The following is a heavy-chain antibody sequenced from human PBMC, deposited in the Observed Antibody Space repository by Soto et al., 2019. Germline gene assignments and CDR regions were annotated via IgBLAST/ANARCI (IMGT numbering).Heavy chain of an antibody. CDR2: ISTNESPT. J-gene: IGHJ3*02. CDR3: VKDRTGAWAFDI. CDR1: GFTFSSYY. D-gene: IGHD1-26*01. V-gene: IGHV3-64D*08. Sequence: GGSLRLSCSASGFTFSSYYFHWVRQAPGKGLDYVSTISTNESPTHYADSVKGRFTISRDNSKNTLYLQMSSLRADDTAVYYCVKDRTGAWAFDIWGQGTVVTVSS.